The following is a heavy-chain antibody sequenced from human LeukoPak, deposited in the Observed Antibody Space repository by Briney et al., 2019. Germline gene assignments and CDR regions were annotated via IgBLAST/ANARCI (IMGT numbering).Heavy chain of an antibody. CDR2: IYYSGST. Sequence: KPSETLSLTCTVSGGSISSYYWSWIRQPTGKGLEWIGYIYYSGSTNYNPSLKSRVTISVDTSKNQFSLKLSSVTAADTAVYYCARAPVSGIPDYWGQGTLVTVSS. V-gene: IGHV4-59*01. CDR1: GGSISSYY. J-gene: IGHJ4*02. CDR3: ARAPVSGIPDY. D-gene: IGHD3-10*01.